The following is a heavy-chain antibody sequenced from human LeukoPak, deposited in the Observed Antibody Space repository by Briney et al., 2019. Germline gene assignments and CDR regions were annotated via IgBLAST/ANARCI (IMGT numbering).Heavy chain of an antibody. CDR2: ISDTGTTT. V-gene: IGHV3-30*04. D-gene: IGHD3-10*01. CDR1: GFTLKNYA. J-gene: IGHJ4*02. Sequence: PGRSLRLSCTASGFTLKNYAMSWIRQAPGKGLEWAAVISDTGTTTNYADSVKGRFIISRDDSTGALYLQMHGLRLEDTAMYYCARAADSESFYRSSKYWGQGTLVSVSS. CDR3: ARAADSESFYRSSKY.